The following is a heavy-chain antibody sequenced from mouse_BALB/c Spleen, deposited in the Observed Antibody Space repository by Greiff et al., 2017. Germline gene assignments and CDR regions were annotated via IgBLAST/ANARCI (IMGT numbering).Heavy chain of an antibody. CDR1: GFTFSDYY. CDR2: ISDGGSYT. J-gene: IGHJ4*01. Sequence: EVKLMESGGGLVKPGGSLKLSCAASGFTFSDYYMYWVRQTPEKRLEWVATISDGGSYTYYPDSVKGRFTISRDNAKNNLYLQMSSLKSEDTAMYYCARVDLDYWGQGTSVTVSS. CDR3: ARVDLDY. V-gene: IGHV5-4*02.